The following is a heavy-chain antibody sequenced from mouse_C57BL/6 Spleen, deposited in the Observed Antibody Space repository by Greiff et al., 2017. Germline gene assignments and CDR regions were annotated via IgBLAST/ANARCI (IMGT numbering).Heavy chain of an antibody. CDR2: IYPGDGDT. J-gene: IGHJ3*01. CDR1: GYAFSSSW. V-gene: IGHV1-82*01. Sequence: VQLQQSGPELVKPGASVKISCKASGYAFSSSWMNWVKQRPGKGLEWIGRIYPGDGDTNYKGKFKGKATLTADKSSSTAYMQLSSLTSEDSAVYFCASSPLYYSNSGFAYWGQGTLVTVSA. CDR3: ASSPLYYSNSGFAY. D-gene: IGHD2-5*01.